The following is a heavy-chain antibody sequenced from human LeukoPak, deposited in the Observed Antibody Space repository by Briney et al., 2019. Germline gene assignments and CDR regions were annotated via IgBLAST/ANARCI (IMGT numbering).Heavy chain of an antibody. CDR1: GGTFSSYA. J-gene: IGHJ6*02. D-gene: IGHD6-6*01. Sequence: GASVKVSCKASGGTFSSYAISWVRQAPGQGLEWMGWISAYNGDTNYPQKLQGRVTMTTDTSTTTAHMELRSLRSDDTAVYYCATWQGPSSSSPYYYYYGMDVWGQGTTVTVSS. V-gene: IGHV1-18*01. CDR2: ISAYNGDT. CDR3: ATWQGPSSSSPYYYYYGMDV.